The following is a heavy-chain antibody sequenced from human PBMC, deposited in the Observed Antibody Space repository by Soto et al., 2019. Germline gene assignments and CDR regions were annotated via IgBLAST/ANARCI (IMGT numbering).Heavy chain of an antibody. V-gene: IGHV4-59*06. Sequence: AETLSLTCGVYNGSLSTHFWSWIRQSPVKGLEGIGYIYYSGSTYYNPSLKSRVTISVDTSKNQFSLKLSSVTAADTAVYYCARGVVITHFDYWGQGTLVTV. CDR2: IYYSGST. CDR3: ARGVVITHFDY. J-gene: IGHJ4*02. D-gene: IGHD3-3*01. CDR1: NGSLSTHF.